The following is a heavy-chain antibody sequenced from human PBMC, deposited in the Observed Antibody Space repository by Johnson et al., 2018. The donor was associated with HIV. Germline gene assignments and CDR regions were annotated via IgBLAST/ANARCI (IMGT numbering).Heavy chain of an antibody. J-gene: IGHJ3*02. D-gene: IGHD2-21*01. V-gene: IGHV3-30*03. CDR1: GFTSSSYG. CDR2: ISNDGRNK. Sequence: VESGGGVVQPGRSLRLSCAASGFTSSSYGMHWVRQAPGKGLEWVAVISNDGRNKDYADSVKGRFTISRDNSKNTLYLQLNSLRAEDTAVYYCARERRAGVKGAFDIWGQGTMVTVSS. CDR3: ARERRAGVKGAFDI.